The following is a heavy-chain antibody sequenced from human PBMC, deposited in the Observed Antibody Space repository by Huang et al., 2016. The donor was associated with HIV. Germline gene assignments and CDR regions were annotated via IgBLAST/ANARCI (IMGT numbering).Heavy chain of an antibody. CDR2: VNPKSGAT. CDR3: ARAVVRGLIIRFDP. CDR1: GYIFTDYY. V-gene: IGHV1-2*02. Sequence: QVQLVQSGAEVKKPGASVKVSCRTSGYIFTDYYIHWVRQAPGQGLEWMGWVNPKSGATNQAQRVQCRLHMTTDTSTSAVYMELANLRSDDTAVYYCARAVVRGLIIRFDPWGQGTLVTVSS. J-gene: IGHJ5*02. D-gene: IGHD3-10*01.